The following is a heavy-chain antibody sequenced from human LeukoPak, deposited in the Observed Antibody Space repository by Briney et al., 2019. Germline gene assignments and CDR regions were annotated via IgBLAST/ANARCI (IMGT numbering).Heavy chain of an antibody. V-gene: IGHV3-15*05. J-gene: IGHJ4*02. CDR3: TTDLAITMIRGVIVY. CDR1: GFSFTNAW. CDR2: IKSKADGETT. Sequence: GGSLRLPCAASGFSFTNAWMTWVRQAPGKGLEWVGRIKSKADGETTDYAAPVKSRCTMSRDDSKATLYPQMNYVNTEDTAVYYCTTDLAITMIRGVIVYWGQGTLVTVSS. D-gene: IGHD3-10*01.